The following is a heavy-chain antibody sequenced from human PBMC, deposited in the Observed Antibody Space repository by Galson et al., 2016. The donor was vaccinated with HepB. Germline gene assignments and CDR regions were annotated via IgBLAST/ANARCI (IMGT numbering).Heavy chain of an antibody. CDR3: ASAYGR. CDR1: GGSIRNSTSY. J-gene: IGHJ4*02. Sequence: SVTLSLTGTVSGGSIRNSTSYWGWIRQPPGKGLEWIGSVFYLGSTFYNSSLENRVTMPIDTSKNQFTLRLNSVTAAYTATYYCASAYGRWGQVTLVTVSS. D-gene: IGHD4-17*01. CDR2: VFYLGST. V-gene: IGHV4-39*01.